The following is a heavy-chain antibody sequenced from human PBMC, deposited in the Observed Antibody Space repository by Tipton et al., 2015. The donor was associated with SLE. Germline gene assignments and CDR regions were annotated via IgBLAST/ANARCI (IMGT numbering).Heavy chain of an antibody. V-gene: IGHV3-30*07. D-gene: IGHD1-26*01. J-gene: IGHJ4*02. CDR3: ARDYSGSYYRNFDY. Sequence: DSVKGRFTISRDNSKNTLYLQMNSLRAEDTAVYYCARDYSGSYYRNFDYWGQGTLVTVSS.